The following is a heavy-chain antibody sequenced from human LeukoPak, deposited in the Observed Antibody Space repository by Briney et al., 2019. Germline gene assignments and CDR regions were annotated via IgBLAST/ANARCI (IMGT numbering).Heavy chain of an antibody. V-gene: IGHV1-8*01. CDR3: ARARSYDFWSGNLYYFNY. CDR2: MNPNSGNT. CDR1: GYTFTSYD. J-gene: IGHJ4*02. D-gene: IGHD3-3*01. Sequence: ASVKVSCKASGYTFTSYDINRVRQATGQGLEWMGWMNPNSGNTGYAQKFQGRVTMTRNTSISTAYMELSSLRSEDTAVYYCARARSYDFWSGNLYYFNYWGQGTLVTVHS.